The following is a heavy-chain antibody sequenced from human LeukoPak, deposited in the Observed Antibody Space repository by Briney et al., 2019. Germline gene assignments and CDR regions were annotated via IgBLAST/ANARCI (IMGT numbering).Heavy chain of an antibody. J-gene: IGHJ4*02. CDR2: ISGSGGST. V-gene: IGHV3-23*01. CDR3: AKGPKYYDFWSGGYYFDC. Sequence: GGSLRLSCAASGFTFSSYAMSWVRQAPGKGLEWVSAISGSGGSTYYADSVKGRFTISRDNSRNTLYLQMNSLRAEDTAVYYCAKGPKYYDFWSGGYYFDCWGQGTLVTVSS. CDR1: GFTFSSYA. D-gene: IGHD3-3*01.